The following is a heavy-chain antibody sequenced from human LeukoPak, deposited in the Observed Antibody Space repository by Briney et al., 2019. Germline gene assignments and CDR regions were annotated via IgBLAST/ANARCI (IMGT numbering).Heavy chain of an antibody. CDR2: ISSSSIYI. V-gene: IGHV3-21*01. CDR1: GFTFSSYS. D-gene: IGHD1-14*01. Sequence: TGGSLRLSCAASGFTFSSYSMNWVRQAPGKGLEWVSSISSSSIYIYYADSVKGRFTISRDNSKNTLYLHMNSLRAEDTAVYYCVKDNPLDYWGQGTLVIVSS. CDR3: VKDNPLDY. J-gene: IGHJ4*02.